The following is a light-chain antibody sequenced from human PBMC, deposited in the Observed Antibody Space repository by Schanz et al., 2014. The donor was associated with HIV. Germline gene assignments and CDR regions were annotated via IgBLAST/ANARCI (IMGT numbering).Light chain of an antibody. CDR1: QSIGSW. CDR2: KTS. CDR3: QQSYSTPWT. Sequence: DIQMTQSPSTLSASVGDRVTITCRASQSIGSWLAWYQQRPGEAPKLLIYKTSGLESGVPSRFSGSGSGTDFTLTISSLQPEDSATYYCQQSYSTPWTFGQGTRVEI. J-gene: IGKJ1*01. V-gene: IGKV1-5*03.